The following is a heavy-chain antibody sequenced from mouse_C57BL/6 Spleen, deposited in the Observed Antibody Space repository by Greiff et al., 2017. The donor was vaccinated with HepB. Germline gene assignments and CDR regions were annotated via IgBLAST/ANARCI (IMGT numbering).Heavy chain of an antibody. CDR2: IYPGDGDT. V-gene: IGHV1-82*01. D-gene: IGHD1-1*01. J-gene: IGHJ3*01. Sequence: QVQLKESGPELVKPGASVKISCKASGYAFSSSWMNWVKQRPGKGLEWIGRIYPGDGDTNYNGKFKGKATLTADKSSSTAYMQLSSLTSEDSAVYFCARSPYYGSSDYWGQGTLVTVSA. CDR1: GYAFSSSW. CDR3: ARSPYYGSSDY.